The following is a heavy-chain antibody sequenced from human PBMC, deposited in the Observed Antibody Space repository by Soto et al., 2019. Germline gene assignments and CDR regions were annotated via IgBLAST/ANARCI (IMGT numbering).Heavy chain of an antibody. CDR3: ARDGGRHSGGIDY. Sequence: QVQLVQSGAEVKKPGSSVKVSCKASGGTFSSYSINWVRQAPGQGLEWMGEIIPIFGKANYAQKFQGRVTLTADESTSTAYMELRSLRAEETAVYYCARDGGRHSGGIDYWGQGTRVTVSS. D-gene: IGHD1-26*01. CDR2: IIPIFGKA. J-gene: IGHJ4*02. CDR1: GGTFSSYS. V-gene: IGHV1-69*01.